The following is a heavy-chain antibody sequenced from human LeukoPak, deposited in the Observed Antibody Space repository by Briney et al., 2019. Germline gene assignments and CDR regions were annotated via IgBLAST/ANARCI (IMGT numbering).Heavy chain of an antibody. V-gene: IGHV1-8*02. CDR3: ARDLNAGFGGLLASSLIFDS. J-gene: IGHJ4*02. CDR2: MNPSSGKT. D-gene: IGHD3-10*01. Sequence: GASVKVSCKASGYTFTSFDIIWVRQAAGQGLEWMGWMNPSSGKTGYAQKFQGRVAMTRNTSINTAYMDLISLRSEDTAVYYCARDLNAGFGGLLASSLIFDSWGQGTLVTVSS. CDR1: GYTFTSFD.